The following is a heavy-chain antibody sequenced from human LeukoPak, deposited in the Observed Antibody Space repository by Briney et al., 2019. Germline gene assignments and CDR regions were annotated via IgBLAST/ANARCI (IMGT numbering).Heavy chain of an antibody. V-gene: IGHV4-39*07. J-gene: IGHJ6*03. Sequence: SETPSLTCTVSGGSISSSSYYWGWIRQPPGKGLEWIGSIYYSGSTYYNPSLKSRVTISVDTSKNQFSLKLSSVTAADTAVYYCARVWFRRGAARPDYYYMDVWGKGTTVTVSS. D-gene: IGHD6-6*01. CDR3: ARVWFRRGAARPDYYYMDV. CDR2: IYYSGST. CDR1: GGSISSSSYY.